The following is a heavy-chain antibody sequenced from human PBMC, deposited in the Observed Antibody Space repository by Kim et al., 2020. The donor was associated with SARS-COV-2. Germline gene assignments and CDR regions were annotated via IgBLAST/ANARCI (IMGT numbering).Heavy chain of an antibody. CDR2: ISYDGSNK. D-gene: IGHD2-2*01. Sequence: GGSLRLSCAASGFTFSSYAMHWVRQAPGKGLEWVAVISYDGSNKYYADSVKGRFTISRDNSKNTLYLQMNSLRAEDTAVYYCARGGGGYCSSTSCSIARRQWLVRLWDYWGQGTLVTVSS. CDR3: ARGGGGYCSSTSCSIARRQWLVRLWDY. CDR1: GFTFSSYA. J-gene: IGHJ4*02. V-gene: IGHV3-30*04.